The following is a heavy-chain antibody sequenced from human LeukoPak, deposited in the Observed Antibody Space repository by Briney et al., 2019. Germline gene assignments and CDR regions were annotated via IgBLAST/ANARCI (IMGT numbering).Heavy chain of an antibody. Sequence: SETLSLTCTVSGGSISSYYWSWIRQPPGKGLEWIGYIYYSGSTNYNPSLKSRVTISVDTSKNQFSLKLSSVTAADTAVYYCARVMGYYDSSGYYYSNDAFDIWGQGTMVTVSS. CDR2: IYYSGST. V-gene: IGHV4-59*01. D-gene: IGHD3-22*01. CDR3: ARVMGYYDSSGYYYSNDAFDI. J-gene: IGHJ3*02. CDR1: GGSISSYY.